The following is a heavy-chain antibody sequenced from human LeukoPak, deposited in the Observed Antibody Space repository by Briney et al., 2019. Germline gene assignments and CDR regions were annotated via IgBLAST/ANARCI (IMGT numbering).Heavy chain of an antibody. CDR3: ARGRYYYGLGSYGWFDP. J-gene: IGHJ5*02. Sequence: SETLSLTCIVSGDSVSGYYWNWIRQPPGKGLEWIGEINHSGSTNYNPSLKSRVTISVDPSKNQFSLKLTSVTAADTAVYYCARGRYYYGLGSYGWFDPWGQGTLVTVSS. CDR2: INHSGST. CDR1: GDSVSGYY. D-gene: IGHD3-10*01. V-gene: IGHV4-34*01.